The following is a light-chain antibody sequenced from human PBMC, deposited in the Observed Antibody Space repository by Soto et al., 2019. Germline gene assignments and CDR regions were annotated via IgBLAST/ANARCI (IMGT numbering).Light chain of an antibody. CDR1: QTISSW. Sequence: DIQMTQPPSTLSGSVGDRVTITCRASQTISSWLAWYQQKPGKAPKLLIYKASTLKSGVPDRFSGSGSGTDFTLTISRLEPEDFAVYYCQQYGSSPITFGQGTRLEIK. CDR2: KAS. J-gene: IGKJ5*01. V-gene: IGKV1-5*03. CDR3: QQYGSSPIT.